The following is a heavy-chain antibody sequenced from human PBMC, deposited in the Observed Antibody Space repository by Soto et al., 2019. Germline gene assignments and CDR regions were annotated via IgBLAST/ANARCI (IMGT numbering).Heavy chain of an antibody. CDR1: GFTFSSYS. CDR3: ASGGLGYCSSTSCYRFDY. Sequence: GGSLRLSCAASGFTFSSYSMNWVHQAPGKGLEWVSSISSSSSYIYYADSVKGRFTISRDNAKNSLYLQMNSLRAEDTAVYYCASGGLGYCSSTSCYRFDYWGQGTLVTVSS. J-gene: IGHJ4*02. D-gene: IGHD2-2*01. CDR2: ISSSSSYI. V-gene: IGHV3-21*01.